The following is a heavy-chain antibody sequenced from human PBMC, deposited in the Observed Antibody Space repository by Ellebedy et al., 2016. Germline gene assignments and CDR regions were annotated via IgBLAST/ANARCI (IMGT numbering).Heavy chain of an antibody. CDR1: GFIFSSYS. CDR3: AKIRGYSYGYAE. D-gene: IGHD5-18*01. J-gene: IGHJ4*02. CDR2: ISGSGGTT. Sequence: GGSLKISXAASGFIFSSYSMNWVRQAPGKGPEWVSAISGSGGTTNYADSVKGRFTVSRDNSKNTLYLQMNTLRAEDTAVYYCAKIRGYSYGYAEWGQGTLVTVSS. V-gene: IGHV3-23*01.